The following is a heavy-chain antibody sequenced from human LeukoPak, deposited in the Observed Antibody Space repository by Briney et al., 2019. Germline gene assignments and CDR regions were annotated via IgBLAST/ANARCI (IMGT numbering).Heavy chain of an antibody. CDR1: GGSISSSSYY. J-gene: IGHJ5*02. CDR2: IYYSGST. CDR3: ARHPFIAAAETYNWFDP. Sequence: SETLSLTCTVSGGSISSSSYYWGWIRQPPGKGLEWIGSIYYSGSTYYNPSLKSRVTISVDTSKNQFSLKLSSVTAADTAVYYCARHPFIAAAETYNWFDPWGQGALVTVSS. D-gene: IGHD6-13*01. V-gene: IGHV4-39*01.